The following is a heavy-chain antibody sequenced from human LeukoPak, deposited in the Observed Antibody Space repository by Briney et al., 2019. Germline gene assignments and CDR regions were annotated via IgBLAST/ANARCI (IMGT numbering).Heavy chain of an antibody. J-gene: IGHJ1*01. CDR2: INHSGST. V-gene: IGHV4-34*01. D-gene: IGHD3-3*01. CDR3: ASGQYYDLWGGYYVD. CDR1: GGSFSGHY. Sequence: PSETLSLTCAVYGGSFSGHYWSWIRQPPGKGLEWIGEINHSGSTNYNPSLESRVTTAVDTSKNHFSQKLSSVTAADTAVYYWASGQYYDLWGGYYVDWGQGNLVTVSA.